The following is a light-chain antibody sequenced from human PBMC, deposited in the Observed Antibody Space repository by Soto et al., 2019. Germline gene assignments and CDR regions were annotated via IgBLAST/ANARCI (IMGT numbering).Light chain of an antibody. J-gene: IGKJ5*01. CDR3: QQYGTSPAT. V-gene: IGKV3-20*01. CDR1: QSVSSNY. Sequence: EVVLTQSPATLSLSPGERATLSCRASQSVSSNYLAWYQHKLGQAPRLLIYGAASRATGIPDRFSGSGSGTDFTLTISRLEPEDFAVYYCQQYGTSPATFGQGTRLEIK. CDR2: GAA.